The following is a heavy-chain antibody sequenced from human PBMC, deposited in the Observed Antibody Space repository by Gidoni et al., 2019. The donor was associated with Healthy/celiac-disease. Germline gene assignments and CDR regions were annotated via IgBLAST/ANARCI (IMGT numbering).Heavy chain of an antibody. CDR3: ARVSTPRGYSYGYDY. V-gene: IGHV1-3*01. D-gene: IGHD5-18*01. CDR2: INAGNGNT. CDR1: GYTLTSYA. J-gene: IGHJ4*02. Sequence: QVQLVQSGAEVKKPGASVKVSCKASGYTLTSYAMHWVPQAPGPRLEWMGWINAGNGNTKDSQKFQGRVNITRDTSASTAYRELSRLRSEDTAVYYCARVSTPRGYSYGYDYWGQGTLVTVSS.